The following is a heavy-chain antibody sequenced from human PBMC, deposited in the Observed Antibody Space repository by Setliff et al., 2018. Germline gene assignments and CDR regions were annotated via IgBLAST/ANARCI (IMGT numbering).Heavy chain of an antibody. CDR3: AREPHDSSGPDY. CDR1: GFTFSDYE. V-gene: IGHV3-48*03. CDR2: ISSRGSTI. J-gene: IGHJ4*02. Sequence: GGSLRLSCAASGFTFSDYEMSWVRQAPGKGLEWLSYISSRGSTILNADSVKGRFTISRDNAKKSLYLQMNSLRAEDTAVYYCAREPHDSSGPDYWGQGTQVTVSS. D-gene: IGHD3-22*01.